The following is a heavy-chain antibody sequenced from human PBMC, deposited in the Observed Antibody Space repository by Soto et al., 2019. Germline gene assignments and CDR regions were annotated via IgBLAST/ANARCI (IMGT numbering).Heavy chain of an antibody. CDR3: ASELLWFGELLSPTYYYYGMDV. V-gene: IGHV6-1*01. Sequence: QVQLQQSGPGLVKPSQTLSLTCAISGDSVSSNSAAWNWIRQSPSRGLEWLGRTYYRSKWYNDYAVSVKSRITINPDTSKNQFSLQLNSVTPEDTAVYYCASELLWFGELLSPTYYYYGMDVWGQGTTVTVPS. J-gene: IGHJ6*02. CDR2: TYYRSKWYN. D-gene: IGHD3-10*01. CDR1: GDSVSSNSAA.